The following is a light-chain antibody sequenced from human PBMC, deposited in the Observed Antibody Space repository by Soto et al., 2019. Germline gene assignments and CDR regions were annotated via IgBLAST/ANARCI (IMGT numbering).Light chain of an antibody. CDR1: SSNIGAGYD. CDR3: QSYDSSLSGVV. Sequence: QSVLTQPPSVSGAPGQRGTISCTGSSSNIGAGYDVHWYQQLPGTAPKVLIYGNSNRPSGVPDRFSGSKSGTSASLAITGLQAEDEAGYYCQSYDSSLSGVVFGGGTKLTVL. V-gene: IGLV1-40*01. CDR2: GNS. J-gene: IGLJ2*01.